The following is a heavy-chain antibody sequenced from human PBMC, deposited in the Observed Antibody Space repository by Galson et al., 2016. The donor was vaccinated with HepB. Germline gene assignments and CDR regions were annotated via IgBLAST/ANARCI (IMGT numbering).Heavy chain of an antibody. Sequence: SETLSLTCAVYGGSFSGYSWSWIRQPPGKGLEWIGEINHSGSTNYNPSLKSRVAMSADKSKNQFSLKLSFVTAADTAVYYCARDSGVTAARTSFLFDSWGQGTLATVSS. CDR1: GGSFSGYS. J-gene: IGHJ4*02. V-gene: IGHV4-34*01. CDR3: ARDSGVTAARTSFLFDS. D-gene: IGHD6-13*01. CDR2: INHSGST.